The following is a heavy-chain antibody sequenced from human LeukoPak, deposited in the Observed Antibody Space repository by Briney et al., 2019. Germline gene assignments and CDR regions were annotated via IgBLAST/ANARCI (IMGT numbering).Heavy chain of an antibody. V-gene: IGHV3-30*02. J-gene: IGHJ3*02. CDR3: AKVSLNMVNDAFDT. CDR2: IRYDGSRK. D-gene: IGHD4/OR15-4a*01. Sequence: GGSLRLSCAASGFIFSSYGMHWVRQAPDKGLEWVAFIRYDGSRKYYADSVKGRFTISRDNSKNTLYLQMNSLRAEDTAMYYCAKVSLNMVNDAFDTWGQGTMVSVSS. CDR1: GFIFSSYG.